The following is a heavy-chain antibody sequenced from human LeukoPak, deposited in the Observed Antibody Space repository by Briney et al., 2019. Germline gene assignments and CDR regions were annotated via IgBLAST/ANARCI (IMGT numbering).Heavy chain of an antibody. D-gene: IGHD6-19*01. V-gene: IGHV1-18*01. Sequence: GASVKVSCKASGYTFTSYGISWVRQAPGQGLEWMGWISAYNGNTNYAQKLQGRVTMTTDTSTSTAYMELRSLRSDDTAVYYCARVYIAVAGDNWFDPWGQGTLVTVSS. CDR2: ISAYNGNT. CDR3: ARVYIAVAGDNWFDP. J-gene: IGHJ5*02. CDR1: GYTFTSYG.